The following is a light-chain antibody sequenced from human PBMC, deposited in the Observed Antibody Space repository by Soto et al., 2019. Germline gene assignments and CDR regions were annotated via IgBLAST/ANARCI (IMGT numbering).Light chain of an antibody. J-gene: IGKJ1*01. CDR3: PHSSSPPHA. Sequence: VPVTQPPFSLSAYIGSRFTITCLASQSISSYLNWYQQKPGKAPKLLIYAASSLQSGVPSRFSGSGSGTDFTLTISSLQPEDFATYYCPHSSSPPHAFGHGTNVEIK. V-gene: IGKV1-39*01. CDR2: AAS. CDR1: QSISSY.